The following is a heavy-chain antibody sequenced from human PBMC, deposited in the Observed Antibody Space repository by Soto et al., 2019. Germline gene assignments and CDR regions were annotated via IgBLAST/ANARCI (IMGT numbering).Heavy chain of an antibody. D-gene: IGHD3-10*01. CDR2: IYRSGST. J-gene: IGHJ6*02. Sequence: PSETLSLTCSVSGGSIGSGDYFWTWLRQPPGKGLEWIGHIYRSGSTFYSPSLKRRLSRLLETSKDQFSLKLTSGTAADTALYFCARAAVSVVRDVSQLDFYYYGLDVWGQGTTVTVSS. CDR1: GGSIGSGDYF. V-gene: IGHV4-30-4*01. CDR3: ARAAVSVVRDVSQLDFYYYGLDV.